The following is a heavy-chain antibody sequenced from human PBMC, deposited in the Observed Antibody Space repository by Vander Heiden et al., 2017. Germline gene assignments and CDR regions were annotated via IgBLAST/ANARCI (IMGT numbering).Heavy chain of an antibody. CDR2: INHSGST. D-gene: IGHD3-3*01. CDR1: GGSFSGYY. Sequence: QVQLQQWCAGLLKPSETLSLTCAVYGGSFSGYYWSWIRQPPGKGLEWIGEINHSGSTNYNPSLKSRVTISVDTSKNQFSLKLSSVTAADTAVYYCARAPRYYDFWSGYFPGDGMDVWGQGTTVTVSS. V-gene: IGHV4-34*01. CDR3: ARAPRYYDFWSGYFPGDGMDV. J-gene: IGHJ6*02.